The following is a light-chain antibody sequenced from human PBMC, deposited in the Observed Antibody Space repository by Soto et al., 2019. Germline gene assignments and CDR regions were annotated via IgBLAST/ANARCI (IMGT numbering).Light chain of an antibody. V-gene: IGLV2-14*03. CDR2: DVG. CDR3: SSYPSSNTLYV. CDR1: SSDVGSYNL. Sequence: QSVLTQPASVSGCPGQSIAISCTGTSSDVGSYNLVSWYQQHPGKAPKLMIYDVGNRPSGVSDRFSGSKSGNTASLTISGLQAEDEADYYCSSYPSSNTLYVFGTGTRVTVL. J-gene: IGLJ1*01.